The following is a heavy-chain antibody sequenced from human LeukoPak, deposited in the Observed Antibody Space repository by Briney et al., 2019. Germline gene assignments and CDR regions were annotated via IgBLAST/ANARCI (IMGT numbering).Heavy chain of an antibody. CDR3: ARGDGYFDWSSPLVDY. Sequence: ASVKVSCKASGYTFTGYYMHWVRQAPGQGLEWMGWINPNSGGTNYAQKFQGRVTMTRDTSISTAYMELSRLRSDDTAVYYCARGDGYFDWSSPLVDYWGQGTLVTVSS. J-gene: IGHJ4*02. D-gene: IGHD3-9*01. V-gene: IGHV1-2*02. CDR2: INPNSGGT. CDR1: GYTFTGYY.